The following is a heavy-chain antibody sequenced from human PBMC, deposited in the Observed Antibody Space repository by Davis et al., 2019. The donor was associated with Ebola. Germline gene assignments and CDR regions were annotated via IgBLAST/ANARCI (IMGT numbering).Heavy chain of an antibody. Sequence: ASVKVSCKASGYTFTSYAMHWVRQAPGQRLEWMGWINAGNGNTKYSQKFQGRVTITRDTSASTAYMELSSLRSEDTGVYYCARWVAGSSSYFDYWGQGTLVTVS. CDR2: INAGNGNT. D-gene: IGHD2-2*01. J-gene: IGHJ4*02. V-gene: IGHV1-3*01. CDR3: ARWVAGSSSYFDY. CDR1: GYTFTSYA.